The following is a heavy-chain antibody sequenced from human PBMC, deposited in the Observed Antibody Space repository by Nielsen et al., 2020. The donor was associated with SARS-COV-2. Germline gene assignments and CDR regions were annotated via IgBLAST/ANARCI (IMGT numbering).Heavy chain of an antibody. V-gene: IGHV3-53*01. Sequence: WIRQPPGKGLEWVSVIYSGGSTYYADSVKGRFTISRDNSKNTLYLQMNSLRAEDTAVYYCARGGSGQQLTFRYWGQGTLVTVSS. CDR3: ARGGSGQQLTFRY. CDR2: IYSGGST. J-gene: IGHJ4*02. D-gene: IGHD6-13*01.